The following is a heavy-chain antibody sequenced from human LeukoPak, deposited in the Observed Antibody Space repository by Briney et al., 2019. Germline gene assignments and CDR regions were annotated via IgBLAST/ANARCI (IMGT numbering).Heavy chain of an antibody. CDR2: ITTSGGAK. V-gene: IGHV3-48*01. D-gene: IGHD3-3*01. Sequence: GGSLRLSCAASGFTFSSYSMNWVRQAPGKGLEWISYITTSGGAKTYADSVKGRFTISRDNSKNTLFLQMNSLRVEDTAPYYCAKSVAIYFYYGLDVWGQGTTVTVSS. J-gene: IGHJ6*02. CDR1: GFTFSSYS. CDR3: AKSVAIYFYYGLDV.